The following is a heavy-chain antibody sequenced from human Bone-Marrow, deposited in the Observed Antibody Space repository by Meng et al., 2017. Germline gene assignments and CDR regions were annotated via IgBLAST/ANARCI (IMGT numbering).Heavy chain of an antibody. Sequence: QVYLQQSGRVLLKPSETLSLTCVVSGGSFSDYYWSWIRQPPGKGLEWIGEINHSGSTNYNPSLEGQATISVDTSQNNLSLRLSSVTAADSAVYYCARGPTTMAHDFDYWGQGTLVTVSS. V-gene: IGHV4-34*01. CDR3: ARGPTTMAHDFDY. CDR1: GGSFSDYY. J-gene: IGHJ4*02. D-gene: IGHD4-11*01. CDR2: INHSGST.